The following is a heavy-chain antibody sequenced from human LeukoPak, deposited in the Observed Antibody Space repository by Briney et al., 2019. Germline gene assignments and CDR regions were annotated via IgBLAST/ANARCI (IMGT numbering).Heavy chain of an antibody. Sequence: PGGSLRLSCTTSGFTFSSYSMNWVRQAPGKGLEWVSSISNGGGYVYYADSVKGRFTISRDNAKNSLYLQMNSLRAEDTAVYYCATNDILTGYFRYYFDYWGQGTLVTVSS. V-gene: IGHV3-21*01. CDR3: ATNDILTGYFRYYFDY. CDR2: ISNGGGYV. CDR1: GFTFSSYS. D-gene: IGHD3-9*01. J-gene: IGHJ4*02.